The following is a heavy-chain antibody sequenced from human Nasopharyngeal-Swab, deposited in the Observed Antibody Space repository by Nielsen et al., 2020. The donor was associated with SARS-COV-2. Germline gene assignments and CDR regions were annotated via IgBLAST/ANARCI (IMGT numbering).Heavy chain of an antibody. J-gene: IGHJ4*02. Sequence: SETLSLTCTVSGGSISSGSYYWSWIRQPAGKGLEWIGRIYTSGSTNYNPSLKSRVTISVDTSKNQFSLKLSSVTAADTAVYYCARLVYYYDSSGYYYDYWGQGTLVTVSS. V-gene: IGHV4-61*02. D-gene: IGHD3-22*01. CDR1: GGSISSGSYY. CDR3: ARLVYYYDSSGYYYDY. CDR2: IYTSGST.